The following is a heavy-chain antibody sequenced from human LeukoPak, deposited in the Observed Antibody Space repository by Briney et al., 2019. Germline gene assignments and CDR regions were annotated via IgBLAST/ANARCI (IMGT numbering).Heavy chain of an antibody. CDR2: IRYDGSNK. CDR3: ARGQHRVTYSDDAFDI. J-gene: IGHJ3*02. V-gene: IGHV3-30*02. D-gene: IGHD4-11*01. Sequence: GGSLRLSCAASGFTFSTYGMHWVRQVPGKGLEWVAFIRYDGSNKYYADSVKGRFTISRDNSKNTLYLQMSSLRAEDTAVYYCARGQHRVTYSDDAFDIWGQGTMVTVSS. CDR1: GFTFSTYG.